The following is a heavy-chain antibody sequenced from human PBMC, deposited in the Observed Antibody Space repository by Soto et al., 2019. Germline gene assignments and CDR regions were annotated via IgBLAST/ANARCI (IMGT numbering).Heavy chain of an antibody. J-gene: IGHJ5*02. CDR2: INAGNGNT. V-gene: IGHV1-3*01. CDR1: GYTFTSYA. CDR3: ARVWFGEQYNWFDP. D-gene: IGHD3-10*01. Sequence: GASVKVSCKASGYTFTSYAMYLVRQAPGQRLEWMGWINAGNGNTKYSQKFQGRVTITRDTSASTAYMELSSLRSEDTAVYYCARVWFGEQYNWFDPWGQGTLVTVS.